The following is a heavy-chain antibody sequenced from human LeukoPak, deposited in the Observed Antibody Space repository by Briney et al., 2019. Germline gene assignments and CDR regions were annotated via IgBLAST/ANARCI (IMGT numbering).Heavy chain of an antibody. V-gene: IGHV3-74*01. CDR1: GFTFSSYW. J-gene: IGHJ1*01. Sequence: GGSLRLSCAASGFTFSSYWMHWVRQAPGKALVWVSRIKGDGSTNYADSVKGRFTISRDNAKNTLSLQMNSLRAEDTGVYYCARAPSEIGGYYPEYFRHWGQGTLVTVSS. D-gene: IGHD3-22*01. CDR3: ARAPSEIGGYYPEYFRH. CDR2: IKGDGST.